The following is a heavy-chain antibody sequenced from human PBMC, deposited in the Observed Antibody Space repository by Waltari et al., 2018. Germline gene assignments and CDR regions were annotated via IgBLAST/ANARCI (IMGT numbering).Heavy chain of an antibody. D-gene: IGHD3-16*01. CDR2: IDPNTGGT. CDR3: ARDLYDSRVPGDYFDY. Sequence: QVHLVQSGAEVRKPGASVKVSCKGSGYTFTGYYIQWLRQAPGQGLEWMGWIDPNTGGTKLAQKFQGRVTMTRDTSINTVYMELSSRGSDDTAVYYCARDLYDSRVPGDYFDYWGQGTLVTVSS. J-gene: IGHJ4*02. CDR1: GYTFTGYY. V-gene: IGHV1-2*02.